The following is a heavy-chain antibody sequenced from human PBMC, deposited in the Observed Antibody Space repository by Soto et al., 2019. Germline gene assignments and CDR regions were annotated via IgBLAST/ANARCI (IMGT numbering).Heavy chain of an antibody. CDR3: ATSVLRGYSYGPMDY. Sequence: QVQLVESGGGVVQPGRSLRLSCAASGFTFSSYGMHWVRQAPGKGLEWVAVISYDGSNKYYADSVKGRFTISRDNSKNTLYLQMNSLRAEDTAVYYCATSVLRGYSYGPMDYWGQGTLVTVSS. J-gene: IGHJ4*02. CDR2: ISYDGSNK. D-gene: IGHD5-18*01. V-gene: IGHV3-30*03. CDR1: GFTFSSYG.